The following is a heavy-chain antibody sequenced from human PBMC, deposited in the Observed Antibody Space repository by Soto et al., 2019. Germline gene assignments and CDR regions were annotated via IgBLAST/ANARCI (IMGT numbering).Heavy chain of an antibody. CDR2: IIPIFGTA. D-gene: IGHD5-12*01. CDR1: GGTFSSYA. CDR3: AIGGPPGPPGEFER. V-gene: IGHV1-69*01. J-gene: IGHJ5*02. Sequence: QVQLVQSGAEVKKPGSSVKVSCKASGGTFSSYAISWVRQAPGQGLEWMGGIIPIFGTANYAQKFQGRVTITADESTRTAYKELSSLRSEDTAVYYCAIGGPPGPPGEFERWGQGTLVTVSS.